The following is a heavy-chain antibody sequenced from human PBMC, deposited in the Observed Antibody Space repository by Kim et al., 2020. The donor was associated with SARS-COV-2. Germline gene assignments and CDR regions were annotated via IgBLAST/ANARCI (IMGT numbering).Heavy chain of an antibody. CDR1: GFTFSSYW. Sequence: GGSLRLSCAASGFTFSSYWMSWVRQAPGKGLEWVANIKQDGSEKYYVDSVKGRFTISRDNAKNSLYLQMNSLRAEDTAVYYCARVRTSGRGYLFGPCYYFDSWGQGTLVTVSS. V-gene: IGHV3-7*01. D-gene: IGHD5-18*01. J-gene: IGHJ4*02. CDR2: IKQDGSEK. CDR3: ARVRTSGRGYLFGPCYYFDS.